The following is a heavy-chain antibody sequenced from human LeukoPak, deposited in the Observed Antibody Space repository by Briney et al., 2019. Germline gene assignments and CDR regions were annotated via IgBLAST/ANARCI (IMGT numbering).Heavy chain of an antibody. CDR1: GGSINSYY. CDR3: ATNYTAVSAFDS. CDR2: IYTRGST. V-gene: IGHV4-4*07. J-gene: IGHJ4*02. Sequence: PSETLSLTYTVSGGSINSYYWNWIRQPAGKGLEWIGHIYTRGSTKYNPSLKSRVTMSIDTSKNQFSLNLYSVTAADTAVYYCATNYTAVSAFDSWGQGTLVTVSS. D-gene: IGHD6-19*01.